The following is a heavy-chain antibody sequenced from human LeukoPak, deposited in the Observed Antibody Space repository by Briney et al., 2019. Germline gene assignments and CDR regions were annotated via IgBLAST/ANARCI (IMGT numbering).Heavy chain of an antibody. V-gene: IGHV3-30*03. Sequence: GGSLRLSCAASGFTFSSYGMHWVRQAPGKGLEWVAVISYDGSNKYYADSVKGRFTISRDNSKNTLYLQMNSLRAEDTAVYYCARDYYYYGMDVWGKGTTVTVSS. CDR3: ARDYYYYGMDV. CDR2: ISYDGSNK. CDR1: GFTFSSYG. J-gene: IGHJ6*04.